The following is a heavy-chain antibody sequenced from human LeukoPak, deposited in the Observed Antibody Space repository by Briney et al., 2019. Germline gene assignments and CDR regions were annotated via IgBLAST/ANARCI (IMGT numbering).Heavy chain of an antibody. J-gene: IGHJ4*02. CDR2: INPNSGGT. D-gene: IGHD3-3*01. V-gene: IGHV1-2*04. CDR3: ARDSIKGVRFLGY. Sequence: ASVKVSCKASGYTFTGYYMHWVRQAPGQGLEWMGWINPNSGGTNYAQKFQGWVTMTRDTSISTASMELSRLRSDDTAVYYCARDSIKGVRFLGYWGQGTLVTVSS. CDR1: GYTFTGYY.